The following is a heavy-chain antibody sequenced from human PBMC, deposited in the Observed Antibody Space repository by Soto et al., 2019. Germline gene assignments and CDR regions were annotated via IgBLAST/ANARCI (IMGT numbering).Heavy chain of an antibody. CDR1: GGSFTSSNW. D-gene: IGHD1-7*01. Sequence: SETLSLTCAVSGGSFTSSNWWTWVRQPPGQGLEWIGEIYRTGSTNYNPSLKSRVTISLDKSENQFSLKVTSLTAADTAVYYCASRDPGTSVDYWGQGTLVTVSS. CDR2: IYRTGST. J-gene: IGHJ4*02. CDR3: ASRDPGTSVDY. V-gene: IGHV4-4*02.